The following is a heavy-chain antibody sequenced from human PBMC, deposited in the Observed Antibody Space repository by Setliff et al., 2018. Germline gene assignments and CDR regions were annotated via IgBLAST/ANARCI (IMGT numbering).Heavy chain of an antibody. CDR1: GNSFTNYW. CDR3: ARQGCSSTSCHSIDY. V-gene: IGHV5-51*01. CDR2: IYPGDSDT. D-gene: IGHD2-2*01. J-gene: IGHJ4*02. Sequence: GESLKISCKGSGNSFTNYWIGWVRQMPGKGLEWMGIIYPGDSDTRYSPSFEGQVTISGDKSTSTAYLQWSSLKASDTAMYYCARQGCSSTSCHSIDYWGQGTLVTVSS.